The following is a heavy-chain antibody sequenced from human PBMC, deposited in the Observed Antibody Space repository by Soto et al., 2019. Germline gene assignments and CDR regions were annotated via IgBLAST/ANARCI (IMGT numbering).Heavy chain of an antibody. V-gene: IGHV3-23*01. CDR3: ASLHWAYYDILTGPQLDY. J-gene: IGHJ4*02. CDR1: GFTFSSYA. D-gene: IGHD3-9*01. Sequence: GGSLRLSCAASGFTFSSYAMSWVRQAPGKGLEWVSAISGSGGSTYYADSVKGRFTISRDNSKNTLYLQMNSLRAEDTAVYYCASLHWAYYDILTGPQLDYWGQGTLVTVS. CDR2: ISGSGGST.